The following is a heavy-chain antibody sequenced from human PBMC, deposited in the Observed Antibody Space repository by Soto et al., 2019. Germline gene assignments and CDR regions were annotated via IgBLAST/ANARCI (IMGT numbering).Heavy chain of an antibody. CDR3: AHRGNWNYLTRFDP. V-gene: IGHV2-5*02. D-gene: IGHD1-7*01. J-gene: IGHJ5*02. Sequence: QITLKESGPTLVKPTQTLTLTCTFSGFSLSTSGVGVGWIRQPPGKALEWLALIYWDDDKRYSPSLKSRFTITKDTSKNQVVLTMTNMDPVDTATYYCAHRGNWNYLTRFDPWGQGTLVTVSS. CDR2: IYWDDDK. CDR1: GFSLSTSGVG.